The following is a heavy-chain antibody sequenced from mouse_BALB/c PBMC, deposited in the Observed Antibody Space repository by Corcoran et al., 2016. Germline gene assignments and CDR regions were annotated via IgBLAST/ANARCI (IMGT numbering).Heavy chain of an antibody. CDR2: INTNTGEP. J-gene: IGHJ4*01. D-gene: IGHD1-1*01. Sequence: QIQLVPSGPDLKQPGATVKISCKASGYTFRNYGMNWVNQAPGKGLKWMCWINTNTGEPTYADDFKGRFAFSLETSANTAYLQINDLKNEDTATYFCAITTVIGDYYVMDYWGQGTSVTVSA. CDR1: GYTFRNYG. V-gene: IGHV9-3-1*01. CDR3: AITTVIGDYYVMDY.